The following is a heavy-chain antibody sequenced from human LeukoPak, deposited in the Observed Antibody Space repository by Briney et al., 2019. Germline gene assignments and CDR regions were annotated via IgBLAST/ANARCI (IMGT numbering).Heavy chain of an antibody. CDR3: ARGGSGSPGAYFDY. J-gene: IGHJ4*02. CDR2: INHSGST. V-gene: IGHV4-34*01. CDR1: GGSFSGYY. D-gene: IGHD3-10*01. Sequence: PSETLSLTCGVYGGSFSGYYWSWIRQPPGKGLEWIGEINHSGSTNYNPSLKSRVTISVDTSKKQFSLKLSSGTAADTAVYYCARGGSGSPGAYFDYWGQGTLVTVSS.